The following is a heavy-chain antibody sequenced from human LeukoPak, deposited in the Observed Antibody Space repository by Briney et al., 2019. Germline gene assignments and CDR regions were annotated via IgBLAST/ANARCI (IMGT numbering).Heavy chain of an antibody. V-gene: IGHV4-31*03. CDR3: ARPSQYYYYMDV. CDR1: GGSISSGGYY. Sequence: SETLSLTCTVSGGSISSGGYYWSWIRQHPGKGLEWIGYIYYSGSTYYNPSLKSRVTISVDTSKNQFYLKLSSVTAADTAVYYCARPSQYYYYMDVWGKGTTVTVSS. CDR2: IYYSGST. J-gene: IGHJ6*03.